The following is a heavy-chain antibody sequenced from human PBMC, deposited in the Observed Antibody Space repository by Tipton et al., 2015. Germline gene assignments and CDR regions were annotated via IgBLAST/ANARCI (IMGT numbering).Heavy chain of an antibody. J-gene: IGHJ2*01. V-gene: IGHV4-39*01. Sequence: TLSLTCTVSGGSISNSNYYWGWIRQPPGKGLEWIGSIYFSGSTYYSPSLTSRVTISMDASKNQLSLKLSSVTATDTAVYYCARALFYGGNTDWYFDLWGRGTLVTVSS. CDR1: GGSISNSNYY. CDR2: IYFSGST. D-gene: IGHD4-23*01. CDR3: ARALFYGGNTDWYFDL.